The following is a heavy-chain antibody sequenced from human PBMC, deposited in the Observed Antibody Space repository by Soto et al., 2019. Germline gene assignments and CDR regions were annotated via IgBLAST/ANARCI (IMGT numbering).Heavy chain of an antibody. V-gene: IGHV1-3*01. CDR3: ASDVPYCSSTSCYPYYYDYYGMDV. Sequence: QVQLVQSGAEVKKPGASVKVSCKASGYTFTSYAMHWVRQAPGQRLEWMGWINAGNGNTKYSQKFQGRVTITRDTTAITAYMELSSLRSEDTAVYYCASDVPYCSSTSCYPYYYDYYGMDVWGQGTTVTVSS. CDR2: INAGNGNT. CDR1: GYTFTSYA. J-gene: IGHJ6*02. D-gene: IGHD2-2*01.